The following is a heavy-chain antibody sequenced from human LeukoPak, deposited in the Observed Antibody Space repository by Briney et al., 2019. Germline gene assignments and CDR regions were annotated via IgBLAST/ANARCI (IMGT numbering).Heavy chain of an antibody. CDR3: ARDELYNGYYSVKYHYNGMDV. J-gene: IGHJ6*02. CDR1: GYTFTDYY. CDR2: IHAKSGDT. D-gene: IGHD3-3*01. V-gene: IGHV1-2*06. Sequence: ASVKVSCKASGYTFTDYYVHWVRQAPGQGLEWMGRIHAKSGDTNAAQRLQGRVTMTRVTSFTTAYLELSRLRSDDTAVYYCARDELYNGYYSVKYHYNGMDVWGQGTTVTVSS.